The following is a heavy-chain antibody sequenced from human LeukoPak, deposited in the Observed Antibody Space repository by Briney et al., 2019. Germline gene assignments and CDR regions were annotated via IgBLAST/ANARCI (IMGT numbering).Heavy chain of an antibody. J-gene: IGHJ4*02. CDR1: GFTFSSYW. CDR2: ISYDGSNK. D-gene: IGHD6-13*01. V-gene: IGHV3-30-3*01. Sequence: GGSLRLSCAASGFTFSSYWMNWARQAPGKGLEWVAVISYDGSNKYYADSVKGRFTISRDNSKNTLYLQMNSLRAEDTAVYYRARGGRRIAAAVDYWGQGTLVTVSS. CDR3: ARGGRRIAAAVDY.